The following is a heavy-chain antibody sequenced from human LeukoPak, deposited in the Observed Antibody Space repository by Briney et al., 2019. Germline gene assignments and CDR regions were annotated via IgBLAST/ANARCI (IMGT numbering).Heavy chain of an antibody. CDR2: ISYSGST. Sequence: RPSETLSLTCTVSGGSLSPYYWSWIRQSPGKGLEWIGYISYSGSTNSHPSLKSRVTISVDMSKPQFYLELSSVTAADTAVYYCAVAGNLSFYYYYMDVWGKGTTVTVSS. V-gene: IGHV4-59*01. J-gene: IGHJ6*03. CDR1: GGSLSPYY. CDR3: AVAGNLSFYYYYMDV. D-gene: IGHD6-13*01.